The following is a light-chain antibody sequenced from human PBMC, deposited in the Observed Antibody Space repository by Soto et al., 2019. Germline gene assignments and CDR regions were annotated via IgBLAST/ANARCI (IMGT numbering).Light chain of an antibody. CDR3: QQYGRSPPEFT. CDR1: QTISSNY. Sequence: EIVLTQSPGTLSLSAGERATLSCSASQTISSNYLAWYPQKPGQAPGLLIFGASYRATGSPDRFSGSGSGTDFTRTISRLEPEEFAVDYCQQYGRSPPEFTFGPGTKVDI. J-gene: IGKJ3*01. V-gene: IGKV3-20*01. CDR2: GAS.